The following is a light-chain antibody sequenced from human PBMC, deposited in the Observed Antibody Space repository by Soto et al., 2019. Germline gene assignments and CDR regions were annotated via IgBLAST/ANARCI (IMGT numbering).Light chain of an antibody. CDR2: EVS. Sequence: SVLTQPASVSASPGQSITISCTGTSSDLGGYNYVSWYQQNPGKAPKLMIYEVSNRPSGVSNRYSGSKSGNTASLTISGLQAEDEADYYCSSYTSSSTYVFGTGTKVTVL. V-gene: IGLV2-14*01. J-gene: IGLJ1*01. CDR3: SSYTSSSTYV. CDR1: SSDLGGYNY.